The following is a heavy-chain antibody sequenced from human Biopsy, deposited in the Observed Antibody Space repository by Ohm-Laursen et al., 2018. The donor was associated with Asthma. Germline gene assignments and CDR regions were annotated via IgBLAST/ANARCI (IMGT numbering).Heavy chain of an antibody. CDR2: IRPHTGDT. D-gene: IGHD5-12*01. J-gene: IGHJ6*02. V-gene: IGHV1-18*01. CDR1: SYTFTSTVYG. Sequence: GASVKVSCKASSYTFTSTVYGISWVRQAPGQGLEWMGWIRPHTGDTNYAQMLRGRVTMTTDTSTSTAYMELSSLSSEDTAVYYCARGYSGSDRIVYYYSGLEVWGQGTTVTVSS. CDR3: ARGYSGSDRIVYYYSGLEV.